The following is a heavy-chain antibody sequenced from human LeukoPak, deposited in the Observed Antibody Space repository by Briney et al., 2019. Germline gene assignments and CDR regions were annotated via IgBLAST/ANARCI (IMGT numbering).Heavy chain of an antibody. Sequence: QPGGSLRLSCAASGFTFSSSNMNWVRQAPEKGLEWVSYISTSGGTIYYADSVKGRFTISRGNAKNSLYLQMNSLRAEDTAVYYCARVRRYSSGWALWGDAFDIWGQGTMVTVSS. D-gene: IGHD6-19*01. J-gene: IGHJ3*02. CDR3: ARVRRYSSGWALWGDAFDI. CDR2: ISTSGGTI. CDR1: GFTFSSSN. V-gene: IGHV3-48*01.